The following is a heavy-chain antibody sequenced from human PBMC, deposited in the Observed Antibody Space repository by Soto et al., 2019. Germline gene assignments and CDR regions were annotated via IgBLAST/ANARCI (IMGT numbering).Heavy chain of an antibody. CDR3: ARALGGSWYLDY. J-gene: IGHJ4*02. V-gene: IGHV3-30-3*01. D-gene: IGHD6-13*01. CDR1: GFTFSSYA. CDR2: ISYDGSNK. Sequence: GGSLRLSCAASGFTFSSYAMHWVRQAPGKGLEWVAVISYDGSNKYYADSVKGRFTISRDNSKNTLYLQMNSLRAEDTAVYYCARALGGSWYLDYWGQGTLVTVSS.